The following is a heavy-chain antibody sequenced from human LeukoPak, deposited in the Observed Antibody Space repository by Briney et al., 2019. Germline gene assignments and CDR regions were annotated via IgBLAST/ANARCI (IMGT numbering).Heavy chain of an antibody. D-gene: IGHD1-14*01. CDR2: IGPTGSDR. CDR1: GLTFSTSG. Sequence: GGDLRLSCTASGLTFSTSGFNWVRQATGKGLEWVASIGPTGSDRYHADSIKGRFTISRDNANNFLYLQMNSLRAEDTAVYYCAAETNGRHYDYWGQGTLLTVSS. CDR3: AAETNGRHYDY. J-gene: IGHJ4*02. V-gene: IGHV3-21*06.